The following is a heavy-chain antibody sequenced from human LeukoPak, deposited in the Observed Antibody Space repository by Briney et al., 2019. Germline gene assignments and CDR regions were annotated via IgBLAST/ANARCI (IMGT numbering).Heavy chain of an antibody. J-gene: IGHJ4*02. CDR2: ISGSGGST. CDR3: AKDGPLGARWSLNYFDY. D-gene: IGHD7-27*01. V-gene: IGHV3-23*01. Sequence: AGGSLRLSCAASGFTFSIYAMSWVRQAPGKGLEWGSAISGSGGSTYYADSVKGRFTISRDNSKNTLYLQMNSLRAEDTAVYYCAKDGPLGARWSLNYFDYWGQGTLVTVSS. CDR1: GFTFSIYA.